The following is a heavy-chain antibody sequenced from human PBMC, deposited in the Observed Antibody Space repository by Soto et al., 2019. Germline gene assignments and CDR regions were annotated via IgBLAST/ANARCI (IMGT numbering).Heavy chain of an antibody. V-gene: IGHV3-30*18. CDR1: GFTFSSYG. D-gene: IGHD2-15*01. CDR3: AKSLLGYCSGGSCQTNYYYYGMDV. J-gene: IGHJ6*02. CDR2: ISYDGSNK. Sequence: GGSLRLSCAASGFTFSSYGMHWVRQAPGKGLEWVAVISYDGSNKYYADSVKGRFTISRDNSKNTLYLQMNSLRAEDTAVYYCAKSLLGYCSGGSCQTNYYYYGMDVWGQGTTVTVS.